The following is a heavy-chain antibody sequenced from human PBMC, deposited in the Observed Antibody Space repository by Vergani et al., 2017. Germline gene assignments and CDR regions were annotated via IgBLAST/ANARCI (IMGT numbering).Heavy chain of an antibody. J-gene: IGHJ6*02. CDR1: GYTFTSYD. Sequence: QVQLVQSGAEVKTPGASVKVSCKASGYTFTSYDINWVRQATGQGLEWMGWMNPNSGNTGYAQKFQGRVTMTRNTSISTAYMELSSLRSEDTAVYYCARGPNTAMVTGYYYYGMDVWGQGTTVTVSS. D-gene: IGHD5-18*01. V-gene: IGHV1-8*01. CDR3: ARGPNTAMVTGYYYYGMDV. CDR2: MNPNSGNT.